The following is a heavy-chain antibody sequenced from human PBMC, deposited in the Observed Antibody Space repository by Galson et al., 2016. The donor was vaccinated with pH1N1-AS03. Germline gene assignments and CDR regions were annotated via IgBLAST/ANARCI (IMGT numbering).Heavy chain of an antibody. Sequence: SLRLSCAASGFTFSIYWMTWVRQTPGKGLEWVATINPGGRGLYYADSLQGRFSISRDDAKNSLYLQMSSLRVDDTAVCYYARFGKNGWDLDSWGQGTLVSVSS. CDR2: INPGGRGL. V-gene: IGHV3-7*03. J-gene: IGHJ4*02. CDR3: ARFGKNGWDLDS. CDR1: GFTFSIYW. D-gene: IGHD6-19*01.